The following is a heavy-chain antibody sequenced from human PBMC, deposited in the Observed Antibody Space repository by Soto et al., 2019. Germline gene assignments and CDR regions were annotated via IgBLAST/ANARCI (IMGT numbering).Heavy chain of an antibody. CDR3: ARDWFRDYDFWSGYYPFDY. J-gene: IGHJ4*02. CDR1: GYTFTSYY. D-gene: IGHD3-3*01. CDR2: INPSGGST. V-gene: IGHV1-46*01. Sequence: ASVKVSCKASGYTFTSYYMHWVRQAPGQGLEWMGIINPSGGSTSYAQKFQGRVTMTRDTSTSTVYMELSSLRSEDTAVYYCARDWFRDYDFWSGYYPFDYWGQGTLVTVS.